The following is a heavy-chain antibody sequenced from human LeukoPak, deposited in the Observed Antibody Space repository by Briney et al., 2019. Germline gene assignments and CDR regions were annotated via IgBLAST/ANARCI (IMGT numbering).Heavy chain of an antibody. J-gene: IGHJ4*02. CDR3: ARDRPNYYGSDGHYYRRDGDY. D-gene: IGHD3-22*01. V-gene: IGHV3-23*01. Sequence: GGSLRLSCAASGFTFSIYAMSWVRQAPGEGLQWVSSITGRGESTWYVDSVKGRFTITRDNSENTLYLQMHSLRAEDTAVYYCARDRPNYYGSDGHYYRRDGDYWGRGTLVSVSS. CDR2: ITGRGEST. CDR1: GFTFSIYA.